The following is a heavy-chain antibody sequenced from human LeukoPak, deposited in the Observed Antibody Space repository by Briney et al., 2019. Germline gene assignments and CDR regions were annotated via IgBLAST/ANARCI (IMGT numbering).Heavy chain of an antibody. CDR3: ARVSSSWFKYGMDV. V-gene: IGHV4-39*07. CDR2: IYYSGST. Sequence: SETLSLTCTVSGGSISSSNYYWGWIRQPPGKGLEWIGSIYYSGSTYYNPSLKSRVTTSVDTSKNQFSLKLSSVSAADTAAYYCARVSSSWFKYGMDVWGQGTTVTVSS. CDR1: GGSISSSNYY. D-gene: IGHD6-13*01. J-gene: IGHJ6*02.